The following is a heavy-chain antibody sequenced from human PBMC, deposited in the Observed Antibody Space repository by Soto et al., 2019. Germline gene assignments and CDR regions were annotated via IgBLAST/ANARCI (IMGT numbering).Heavy chain of an antibody. V-gene: IGHV3-23*01. CDR2: ISGGGSTT. D-gene: IGHD1-26*01. Sequence: EVQLLESGGGLLQPGGSLRLSCAASGFTFSSYAMSWVRQAPGKGLDWVSAISGGGSTTYYANSVEGRFSISRDNSTNTLHLQMNSLRAEDTAIYYCAKLFSGTYYGAVDCWGQGTLVTVSS. J-gene: IGHJ4*02. CDR1: GFTFSSYA. CDR3: AKLFSGTYYGAVDC.